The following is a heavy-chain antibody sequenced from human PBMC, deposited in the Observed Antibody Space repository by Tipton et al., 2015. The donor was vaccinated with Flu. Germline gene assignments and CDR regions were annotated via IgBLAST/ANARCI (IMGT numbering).Heavy chain of an antibody. CDR2: IYYSGST. CDR3: ATKEVSYCSGGSCYSYYFDY. Sequence: LRLSCTASGGSISSSSYYWGWIRQPPGKGLEWTGSIYYSGSTYYNPSLKSRVTISVDTSKNQFSLKLSSVTAADTAVYYCATKEVSYCSGGSCYSYYFDYWGQGTLVTVSS. CDR1: GGSISSSSYY. J-gene: IGHJ4*02. D-gene: IGHD2-15*01. V-gene: IGHV4-39*01.